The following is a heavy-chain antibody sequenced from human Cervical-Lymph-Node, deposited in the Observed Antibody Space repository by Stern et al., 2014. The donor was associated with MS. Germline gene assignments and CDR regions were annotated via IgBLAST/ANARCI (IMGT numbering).Heavy chain of an antibody. D-gene: IGHD1-26*01. J-gene: IGHJ5*01. CDR1: GGSISSFS. Sequence: QLQLQESGPGLVKPSETLSLTCTVSGGSISSFSWTWIRQPPGKGLEWIGYIKSSGSTNYNPSLKTRVTMSLDTSKKQFSLHLSSVTAADTAVYFCARGGINWIDSWGQGTLVTVSS. CDR3: ARGGINWIDS. CDR2: IKSSGST. V-gene: IGHV4-4*08.